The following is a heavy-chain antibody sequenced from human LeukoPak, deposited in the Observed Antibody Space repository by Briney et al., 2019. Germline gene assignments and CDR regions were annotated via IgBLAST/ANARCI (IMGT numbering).Heavy chain of an antibody. J-gene: IGHJ4*02. CDR3: ARDLPYYGSTREGKGDY. D-gene: IGHD3-22*01. Sequence: PGGSLRLSCAASGFTFDDYGMSWVRQAPGKGLEWVSGINWNGGSTGYADSVKGRFTISRDNAKNSLYLQMNSLRAEDTALYYCARDLPYYGSTREGKGDYWGQGTLVTVSS. CDR2: INWNGGST. V-gene: IGHV3-20*04. CDR1: GFTFDDYG.